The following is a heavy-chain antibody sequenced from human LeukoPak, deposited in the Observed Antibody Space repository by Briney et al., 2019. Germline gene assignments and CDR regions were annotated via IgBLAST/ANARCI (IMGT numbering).Heavy chain of an antibody. CDR2: ISAYNGNT. J-gene: IGHJ4*02. Sequence: GASVKVSCKASGYTFTSYGISWVRQAPGQGLEWMVWISAYNGNTNYAQKLQGRVTMTTDQSTSTAYMGLGSLRSDDTAVYSCARSRSSSWYDYWGQGTLVTVSS. CDR3: ARSRSSSWYDY. CDR1: GYTFTSYG. V-gene: IGHV1-18*04. D-gene: IGHD6-13*01.